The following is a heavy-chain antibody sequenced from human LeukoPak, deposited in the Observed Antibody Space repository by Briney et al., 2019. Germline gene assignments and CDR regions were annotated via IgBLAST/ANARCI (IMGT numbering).Heavy chain of an antibody. J-gene: IGHJ4*02. V-gene: IGHV3-33*06. Sequence: GRSLRLSCTASGFTFRNYGMNWVRQAPGKGLEWVAGIWYDGSNKDYVDSVKGRFTISRDNSKNTLYLEMNSLTVEDTAVYYCAKGRGGSSNWVSDYWGQGTQVTVSS. D-gene: IGHD7-27*01. CDR3: AKGRGGSSNWVSDY. CDR2: IWYDGSNK. CDR1: GFTFRNYG.